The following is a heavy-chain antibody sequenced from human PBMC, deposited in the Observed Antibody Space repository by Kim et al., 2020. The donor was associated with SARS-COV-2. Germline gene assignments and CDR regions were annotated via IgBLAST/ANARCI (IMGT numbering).Heavy chain of an antibody. Sequence: VQGRFTLSRDNAKNSLYLQMNSLRAEDTAVYYCARSADSSGYYPIDAFDIWGQGTMVTISS. D-gene: IGHD3-22*01. V-gene: IGHV3-21*01. J-gene: IGHJ3*02. CDR3: ARSADSSGYYPIDAFDI.